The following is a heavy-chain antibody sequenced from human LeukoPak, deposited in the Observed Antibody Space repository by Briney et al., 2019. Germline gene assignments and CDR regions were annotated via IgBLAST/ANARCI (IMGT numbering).Heavy chain of an antibody. D-gene: IGHD5-18*01. Sequence: PSETLSLTCTVSGGSISSYHWSWIRQPPGKGLEWIGYIYYSGSTYYNPSLKSRVTISVDTSKNQFSLKLSSVTAADTAVYYCARGGGGYSYGVYYFDYWGQGTLVTVSS. CDR1: GGSISSYH. V-gene: IGHV4-30-4*08. CDR2: IYYSGST. CDR3: ARGGGGYSYGVYYFDY. J-gene: IGHJ4*02.